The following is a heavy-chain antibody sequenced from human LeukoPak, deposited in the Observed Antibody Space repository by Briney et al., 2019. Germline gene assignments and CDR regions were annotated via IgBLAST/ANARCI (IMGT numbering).Heavy chain of an antibody. CDR3: ARGTRTVITPGGRYFDL. Sequence: SETLSLTCTVYGGSFSSYYWSWIRQPPGKGLEWIGEINSSGSANYTPSLKSRATISADKSKNQFSPKLNSVTAADTAVFYCARGTRTVITPGGRYFDLWGRGTLVTVSS. D-gene: IGHD4-23*01. J-gene: IGHJ2*01. V-gene: IGHV4-34*01. CDR2: INSSGSA. CDR1: GGSFSSYY.